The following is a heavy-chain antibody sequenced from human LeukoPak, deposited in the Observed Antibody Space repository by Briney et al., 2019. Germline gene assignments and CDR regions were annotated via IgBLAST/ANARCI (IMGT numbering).Heavy chain of an antibody. D-gene: IGHD6-19*01. V-gene: IGHV3-48*03. CDR3: ARVAQWSDY. Sequence: PGGSLRLSCAASGFTFSSYEMNWVRQAPGKGLEWVSYISSSGSTIYYADSVKGRFTISRDNAKNSLYLQMNSLRAEDTAVYYCARVAQWSDYWGQGTLVTVSS. J-gene: IGHJ4*02. CDR1: GFTFSSYE. CDR2: ISSSGSTI.